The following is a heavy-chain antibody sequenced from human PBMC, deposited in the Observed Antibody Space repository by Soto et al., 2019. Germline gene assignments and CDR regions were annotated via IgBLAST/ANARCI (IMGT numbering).Heavy chain of an antibody. Sequence: QVQLVQSGAEVKKPGSSVKVSCKASGGTFSSYAISWVRQAPGQGLEWMGGIIPIFGTANYAQKFQGRATITADESTSTAYMELSSLGSEDTAVYYCARARSGGSCYRFCYYGMDVWGQGTTVTVSS. CDR2: IIPIFGTA. J-gene: IGHJ6*02. CDR3: ARARSGGSCYRFCYYGMDV. D-gene: IGHD2-15*01. V-gene: IGHV1-69*01. CDR1: GGTFSSYA.